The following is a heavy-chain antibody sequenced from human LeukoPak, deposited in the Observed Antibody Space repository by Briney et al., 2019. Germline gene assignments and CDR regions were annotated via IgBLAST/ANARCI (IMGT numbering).Heavy chain of an antibody. CDR2: MNPNSGNT. V-gene: IGHV1-8*01. Sequence: AASVKVSCKASGYTFTSYDINWVRQATGLGLEWMGWMNPNSGNTGYAQKFQGRVTMTRNNSISTAYMELSSLRSEDTAVYYCAQGGHDYNPFYYWGQGTLVTVSS. D-gene: IGHD4-11*01. J-gene: IGHJ4*02. CDR1: GYTFTSYD. CDR3: AQGGHDYNPFYY.